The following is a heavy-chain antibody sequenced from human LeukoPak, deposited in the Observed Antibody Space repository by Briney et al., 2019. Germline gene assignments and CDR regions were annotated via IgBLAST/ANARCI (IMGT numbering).Heavy chain of an antibody. CDR1: GFTFSSYA. CDR3: AKSQGEYCSGGTCYVVH. Sequence: GGSLRLSCAASGFTFSSYAMSWVRQAPGKGLEWVSAITGSGGGTYYADSVKGRFTISRDNSKNTLYLQMNSLRGEDTAVYYCAKSQGEYCSGGTCYVVHWGQGTLVTVSS. V-gene: IGHV3-23*01. CDR2: ITGSGGGT. J-gene: IGHJ5*02. D-gene: IGHD2-15*01.